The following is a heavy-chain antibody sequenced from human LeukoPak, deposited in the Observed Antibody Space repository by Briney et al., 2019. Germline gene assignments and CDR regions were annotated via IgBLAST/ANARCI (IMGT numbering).Heavy chain of an antibody. J-gene: IGHJ4*02. V-gene: IGHV4-61*02. CDR1: GGSISSGSYY. CDR2: IYTSGST. D-gene: IGHD4-23*01. Sequence: SETLSLTCTVSGGSISSGSYYWSWIRQPAGKGLEWIGRIYTSGSTNYNPSLKSRVTILVDTSKNQFSLKLSSVTAADTAVYYCARGDYGGNGFDYWGQGTLVTVSS. CDR3: ARGDYGGNGFDY.